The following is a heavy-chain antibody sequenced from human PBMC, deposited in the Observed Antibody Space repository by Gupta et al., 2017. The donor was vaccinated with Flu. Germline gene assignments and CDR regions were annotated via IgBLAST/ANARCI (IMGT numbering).Heavy chain of an antibody. V-gene: IGHV3-7*01. CDR3: ARGMYGLGRSSLDY. Sequence: EVQVVESGGGLVQPGGSLRLSCAASGFTFSNHCMIWVRRAAGQGQGKGVVWGAKIKEDGSDKGYWDSGRGRFTIYRDNAKTSLYLQMNSLRAEDTAVYYCARGMYGLGRSSLDYWGQGTLVTVSS. J-gene: IGHJ4*02. CDR2: IKEDGSDK. D-gene: IGHD3-10*01. CDR1: GFTFSNHC.